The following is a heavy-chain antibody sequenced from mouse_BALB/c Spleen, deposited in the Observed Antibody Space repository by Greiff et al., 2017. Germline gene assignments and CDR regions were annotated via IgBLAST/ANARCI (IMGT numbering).Heavy chain of an antibody. CDR2: ISYSGST. J-gene: IGHJ4*01. Sequence: EVNLVESGPGLVKPSQSLSLTCTVTGYSITSDYAWNWIRQFPGNKLEWMGYISYSGSTSYNPSLKSRISITRDTSKNQFFLQLNSVTTEDTATYYCARSPSYYRYEVHAMDYWGQGTSVTVSS. D-gene: IGHD2-14*01. V-gene: IGHV3-2*02. CDR3: ARSPSYYRYEVHAMDY. CDR1: GYSITSDYA.